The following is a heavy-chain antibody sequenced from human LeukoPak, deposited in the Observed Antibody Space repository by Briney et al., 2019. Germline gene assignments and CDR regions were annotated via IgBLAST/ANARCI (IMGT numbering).Heavy chain of an antibody. J-gene: IGHJ3*01. CDR3: ARHDGSSWYYAFDV. CDR2: IYYSGST. Sequence: PSEALSLTCTVFGVSISSYYWSWIRQPPGKGLEWIGYIYYSGSTNYNPSLKSRVTISLDTSKNQFSLKLSSVTAADTAVYYCARHDGSSWYYAFDVWGQGTMVTVSS. V-gene: IGHV4-59*08. CDR1: GVSISSYY. D-gene: IGHD6-13*01.